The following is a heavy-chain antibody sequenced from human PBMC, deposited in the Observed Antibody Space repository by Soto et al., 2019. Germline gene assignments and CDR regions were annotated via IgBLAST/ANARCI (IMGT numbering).Heavy chain of an antibody. Sequence: TSETLSLTCTVSGGSISNSYWSWIRLSPGKGLEWVSSVIASGVGTYYADSVKGRFTISRDNSKNSLWLHMNSLRAEDTAVYYCAAGFDYYGSGSYYVFNYWGQGTLVTVSS. CDR3: AAGFDYYGSGSYYVFNY. V-gene: IGHV3-23*01. CDR1: GGSISNSY. D-gene: IGHD3-10*01. CDR2: VIASGVGT. J-gene: IGHJ4*02.